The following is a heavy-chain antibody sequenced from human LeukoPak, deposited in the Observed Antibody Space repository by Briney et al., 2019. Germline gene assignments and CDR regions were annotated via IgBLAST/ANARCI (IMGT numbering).Heavy chain of an antibody. V-gene: IGHV3-23*01. D-gene: IGHD6-13*01. CDR1: GFTFSTYA. CDR3: ARDPGTLATYFDY. CDR2: ISGSGSST. Sequence: GGSLRLSCAASGFTFSTYAMGWVRQAPGKGLEWVSAISGSGSSTYYADSVKGRFTISRDNSKNTLYLQMNSLRAEDTAIYYCARDPGTLATYFDYWGPGTLVTVSS. J-gene: IGHJ4*02.